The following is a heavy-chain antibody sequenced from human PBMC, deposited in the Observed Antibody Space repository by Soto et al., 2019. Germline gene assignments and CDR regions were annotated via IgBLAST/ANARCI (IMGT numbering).Heavy chain of an antibody. J-gene: IGHJ4*02. CDR3: ATDSSGYYYFDY. D-gene: IGHD3-22*01. CDR1: GFTFSDYY. V-gene: IGHV3-11*01. Sequence: PGGSLSLSCAASGFTFSDYYMSWIRQAPGKGLEWVSYISRGATTIYYADSVKGRFTISRDNAKNSLYLQMNSLRAEDTAVYFCATDSSGYYYFDYWGQGTLVTVSS. CDR2: ISRGATTI.